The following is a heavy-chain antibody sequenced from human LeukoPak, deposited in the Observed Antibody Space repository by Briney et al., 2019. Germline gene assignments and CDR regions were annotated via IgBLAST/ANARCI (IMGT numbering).Heavy chain of an antibody. Sequence: GGSLRLSCAASGFSFSTYAISWIRLAPGKGLEWVSAIVGSGGTTYYSDSVKGRFTISRDNSKNTLYLQMDSLTVDDTAIYYCARNAFAYYFDYWGQGTLVTASS. J-gene: IGHJ4*02. CDR2: IVGSGGTT. V-gene: IGHV3-23*01. D-gene: IGHD3-16*01. CDR1: GFSFSTYA. CDR3: ARNAFAYYFDY.